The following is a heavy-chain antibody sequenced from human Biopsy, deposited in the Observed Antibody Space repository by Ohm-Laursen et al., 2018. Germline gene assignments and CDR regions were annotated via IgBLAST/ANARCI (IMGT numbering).Heavy chain of an antibody. CDR1: GGSISDYY. D-gene: IGHD4-17*01. CDR2: IYYHNGRS. V-gene: IGHV4-59*01. Sequence: SQTLSLTCTVSGGSISDYYWTWIRQSPGKGLEWIGYIYYHNGRSSYNPSLKSRVTMSVDTSQNQFSLNLNSVTAADTAVYFCARGRSDYPPTFWGPGTLVTVSS. CDR3: ARGRSDYPPTF. J-gene: IGHJ4*02.